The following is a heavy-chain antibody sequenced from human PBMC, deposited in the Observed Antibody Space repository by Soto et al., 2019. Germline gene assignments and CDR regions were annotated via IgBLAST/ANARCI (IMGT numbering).Heavy chain of an antibody. J-gene: IGHJ4*02. D-gene: IGHD3-9*01. CDR2: INPSGGST. CDR3: ARVDYDILTGYYGDY. V-gene: IGHV1-46*01. CDR1: GYTFTSYY. Sequence: QVQLVQSGAEVKKPGASVKVSCKASGYTFTSYYMHWVRQAPGQGLEWMGIINPSGGSTSYAQKFKGRVTMTRDTSTSTVYMELSSLRSEDTAVYYCARVDYDILTGYYGDYWGQGTLVTVSS.